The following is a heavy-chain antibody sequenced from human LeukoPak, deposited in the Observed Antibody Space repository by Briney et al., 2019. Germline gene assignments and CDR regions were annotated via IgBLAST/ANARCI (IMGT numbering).Heavy chain of an antibody. CDR2: IYSASDYI. D-gene: IGHD3-16*01. CDR1: GFIVSSNH. J-gene: IGHJ4*02. V-gene: IGHV3-21*01. Sequence: GGSLRLSCAVSGFIVSSNHMNWVRQAPGKGLEWVSTIYSASDYIYYADSVKGRFTISRDNAKNSLYLQMNSLRAEDTAVYYCARDLPVSGAYHNFDLWGQGTLVTVSS. CDR3: ARDLPVSGAYHNFDL.